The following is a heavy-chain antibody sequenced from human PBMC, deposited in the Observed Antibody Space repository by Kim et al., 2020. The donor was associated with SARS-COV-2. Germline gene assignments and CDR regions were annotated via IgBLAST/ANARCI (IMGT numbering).Heavy chain of an antibody. Sequence: KGRFTISRDDSKNTQYLQMNSLKTEDTAVYYCTTDQVRYSDILTGYYFLDYWGQGTLVTVSS. V-gene: IGHV3-15*01. J-gene: IGHJ4*02. D-gene: IGHD3-9*01. CDR3: TTDQVRYSDILTGYYFLDY.